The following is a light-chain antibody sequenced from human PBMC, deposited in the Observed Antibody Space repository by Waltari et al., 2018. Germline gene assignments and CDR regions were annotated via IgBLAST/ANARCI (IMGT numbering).Light chain of an antibody. CDR2: DTS. J-gene: IGKJ4*01. CDR1: QSVNWY. CDR3: QQRRNWPLT. V-gene: IGKV3-11*01. Sequence: EIVLTQSPATLYLSPGERVTLSCRASQSVNWYLAWYQQRPGQAPRLLIYDTSNRATGIPARFSGSGSETDFTLTISSLEPDDSAVYYCQQRRNWPLTFGGGTKVEIK.